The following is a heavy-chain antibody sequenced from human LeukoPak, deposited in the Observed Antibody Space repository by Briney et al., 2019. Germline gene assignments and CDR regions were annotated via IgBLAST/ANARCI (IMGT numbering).Heavy chain of an antibody. Sequence: GGSLRLSCAASGFIFSSYSMNWVRQAPGKGLEWVSSISSSSSYIYYADSVKGRFTISRDNAKNSLYLQMNSLRAEDTAVYYCARPEQYYYDSSGFPSHDAFDIWGQGTMVTVSS. CDR3: ARPEQYYYDSSGFPSHDAFDI. CDR2: ISSSSSYI. V-gene: IGHV3-21*01. D-gene: IGHD3-22*01. J-gene: IGHJ3*02. CDR1: GFIFSSYS.